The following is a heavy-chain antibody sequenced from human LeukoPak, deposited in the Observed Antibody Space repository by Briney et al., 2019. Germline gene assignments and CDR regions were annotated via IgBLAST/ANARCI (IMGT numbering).Heavy chain of an antibody. CDR2: IRYDGSNK. CDR3: AKDLHREVAAANNEYFQH. CDR1: GFTFSSYG. Sequence: PGGSLRLSCAASGFTFSSYGMHWVRQAPGKGLEWVAFIRYDGSNKYYADSVKGRLTISRDNSKNTLYLQMNSLRAEDTAVYYCAKDLHREVAAANNEYFQHWGQGTLVTVSS. J-gene: IGHJ1*01. V-gene: IGHV3-30*02. D-gene: IGHD6-13*01.